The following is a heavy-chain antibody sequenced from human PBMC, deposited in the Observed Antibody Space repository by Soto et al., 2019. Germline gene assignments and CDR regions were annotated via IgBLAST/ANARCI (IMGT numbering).Heavy chain of an antibody. Sequence: PGGSLRLSCAASGFTFSSYAMSWVPQAPGKGLEGGSAISGSGGSTYYADSVKGRFTISRDNSKNTLFLQMNSLRAEDTALYYCAKYSENVEHGDWFAPWGPGTLVTVSS. CDR2: ISGSGGST. V-gene: IGHV3-23*01. CDR3: AKYSENVEHGDWFAP. CDR1: GFTFSSYA. D-gene: IGHD4-4*01. J-gene: IGHJ5*02.